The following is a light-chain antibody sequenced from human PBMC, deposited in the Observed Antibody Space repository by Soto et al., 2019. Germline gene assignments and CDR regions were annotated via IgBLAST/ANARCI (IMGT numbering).Light chain of an antibody. CDR1: QSVRSNY. V-gene: IGKV3-20*01. J-gene: IGKJ2*01. Sequence: EIVLTQSPGTLSLSPGERATLSCRASQSVRSNYLAWYQRKPGQAPRLLIYGASTRATGIPDTFSGTGSGTDFTLPISTLEPEDFAVYYCQQFGGSPYTFGQGTKLEIK. CDR3: QQFGGSPYT. CDR2: GAS.